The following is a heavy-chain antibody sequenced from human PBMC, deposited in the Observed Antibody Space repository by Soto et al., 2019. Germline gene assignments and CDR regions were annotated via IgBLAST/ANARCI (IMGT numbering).Heavy chain of an antibody. V-gene: IGHV3-23*01. CDR3: AKDAVMVSSTFNYFDY. D-gene: IGHD2-8*01. CDR1: GFFFSSYA. CDR2: VGGSGGYT. Sequence: GGSLRLSCAASGFFFSSYAMSWVRQAPGKGLEWVSGVGGSGGYTSYADSVKGRFTISRDNSKKTLYLQMESLRAEDTAVYYCAKDAVMVSSTFNYFDY. J-gene: IGHJ4*01.